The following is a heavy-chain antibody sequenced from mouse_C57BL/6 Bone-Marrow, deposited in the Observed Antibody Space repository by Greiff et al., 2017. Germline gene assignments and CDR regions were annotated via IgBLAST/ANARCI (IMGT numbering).Heavy chain of an antibody. CDR2: INPNNGGT. J-gene: IGHJ2*01. V-gene: IGHV1-22*01. D-gene: IGHD1-1*01. CDR3: ARGPSTVVPFDY. CDR1: GYTFTDYN. Sequence: EVQLQQSGPELVKPGASVKMSCKASGYTFTDYNMHWVKQSHGKSLEWIGYINPNNGGTSYNQKFKGKATLTVNKSSSTAYMELRSLTSEDSAVYYGARGPSTVVPFDYWGQGTTLTVSS.